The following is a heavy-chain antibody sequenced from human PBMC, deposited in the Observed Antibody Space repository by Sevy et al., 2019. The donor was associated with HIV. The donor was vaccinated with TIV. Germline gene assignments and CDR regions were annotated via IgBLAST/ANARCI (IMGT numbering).Heavy chain of an antibody. CDR2: IYYSGST. CDR1: GGSISSYY. J-gene: IGHJ4*02. Sequence: GSLRLSCTVSGGSISSYYWSWIRQPPGKGLEWIGYIYYSGSTNYNPSLKNRVTISVDTSKIQFSLKLSSVTAAETAVYYCARGNDYGDLRGGSYFDYWGQGTLVTVSS. V-gene: IGHV4-59*01. D-gene: IGHD4-17*01. CDR3: ARGNDYGDLRGGSYFDY.